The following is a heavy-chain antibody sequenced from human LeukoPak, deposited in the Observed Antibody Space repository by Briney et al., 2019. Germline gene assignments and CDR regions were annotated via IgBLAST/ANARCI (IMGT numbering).Heavy chain of an antibody. CDR1: GFTFSSYW. D-gene: IGHD5-18*01. Sequence: GGSLRLSCAASGFTFSSYWMSWVRQAPGKGLVWVSRINSDGSSTSYADSVKGRFTISRDNAKNTLYLQMNSLRAEDTAVYYCARVRGYSYGTDWGQGTLVTVSS. CDR2: INSDGSST. V-gene: IGHV3-74*01. CDR3: ARVRGYSYGTD. J-gene: IGHJ4*02.